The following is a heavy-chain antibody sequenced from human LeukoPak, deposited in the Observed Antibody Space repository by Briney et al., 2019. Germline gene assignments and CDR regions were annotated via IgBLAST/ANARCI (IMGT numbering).Heavy chain of an antibody. Sequence: ASVKISCKASGGTFSSYAISWVRQAPGQGLERMGGIIPIFGTANYAQKFQGRVTITTDESTSTAYMELSSLRSEDTAVYYCARHGQKWFGENFDYWGQGTLVTVSS. CDR2: IIPIFGTA. J-gene: IGHJ4*02. CDR3: ARHGQKWFGENFDY. CDR1: GGTFSSYA. D-gene: IGHD3-10*01. V-gene: IGHV1-69*05.